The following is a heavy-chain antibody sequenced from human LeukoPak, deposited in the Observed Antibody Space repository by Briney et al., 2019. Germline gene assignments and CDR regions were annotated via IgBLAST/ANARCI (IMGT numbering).Heavy chain of an antibody. V-gene: IGHV4-39*07. CDR1: GGSISSSTYY. CDR2: IFYSGST. Sequence: PSETLSLTCTVSGGSISSSTYYWGWIRQPPGKGLEWIGSIFYSGSTYYSPSLRSRVTISLDTSRNQFSLKLNSVTAADTAVYYCARFTMVRGNREPNWLDPWGQGTLVTVSS. D-gene: IGHD3-10*01. CDR3: ARFTMVRGNREPNWLDP. J-gene: IGHJ5*02.